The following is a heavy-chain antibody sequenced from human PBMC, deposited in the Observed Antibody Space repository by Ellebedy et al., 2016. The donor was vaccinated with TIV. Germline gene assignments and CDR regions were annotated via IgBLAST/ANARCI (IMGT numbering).Heavy chain of an antibody. V-gene: IGHV4-59*01. D-gene: IGHD2-2*01. J-gene: IGHJ4*02. CDR3: ARSQLPAAFDY. Sequence: MPSETLSLTCTVSGGSISSYYWSWIRQPPGKGLEWIGYIYYSGSTNYNPSLKSRVTISVDTSKNQFSLKLSSVTAADTAMYYCARSQLPAAFDYWGQGTLVTVSS. CDR1: GGSISSYY. CDR2: IYYSGST.